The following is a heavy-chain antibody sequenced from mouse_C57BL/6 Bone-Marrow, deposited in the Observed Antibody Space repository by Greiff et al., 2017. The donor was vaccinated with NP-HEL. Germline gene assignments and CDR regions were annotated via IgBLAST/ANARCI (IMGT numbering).Heavy chain of an antibody. CDR2: IYPSDSET. Sequence: QVQLQQPGAELVRPGSSVKLSCKASGYTFTSYWMDWVKQRPGQGLEWIGNIYPSDSETHYNQKFKDKATLTVDKSSSTAYMQLSSLTSEDSAVYYCARYHYYGSSTVSMDYWGQGTSVTVSS. CDR1: GYTFTSYW. V-gene: IGHV1-61*01. D-gene: IGHD1-1*01. CDR3: ARYHYYGSSTVSMDY. J-gene: IGHJ4*01.